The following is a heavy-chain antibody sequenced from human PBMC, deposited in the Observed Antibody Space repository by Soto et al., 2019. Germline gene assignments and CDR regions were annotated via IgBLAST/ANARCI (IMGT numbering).Heavy chain of an antibody. CDR2: ISSSSSYT. D-gene: IGHD6-13*01. Sequence: PGGSLRLSCAASGFTFSDYYMSWIRQAPGKGLEWVSYISSSSSYTNYADSVKGRFTISRDNAKNSLYLQMNSLRAEDTAVYYCARDSFIAAAGTGYFQHWGQGTLVTVSS. CDR3: ARDSFIAAAGTGYFQH. CDR1: GFTFSDYY. V-gene: IGHV3-11*05. J-gene: IGHJ1*01.